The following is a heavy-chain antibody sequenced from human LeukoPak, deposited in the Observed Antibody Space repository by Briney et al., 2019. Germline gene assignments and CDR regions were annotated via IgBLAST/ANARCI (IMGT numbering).Heavy chain of an antibody. CDR2: MNPDSGST. Sequence: ASVKVSCKASGYTFTSYDINWVRQATGQGLEWMGWMNPDSGSTGYAQRFQGRVTMTGHTSITTAYMELSSLRSEDTAVYYCARGRGGTWDYWGQGSLVTVSS. J-gene: IGHJ4*02. V-gene: IGHV1-8*01. D-gene: IGHD2-15*01. CDR1: GYTFTSYD. CDR3: ARGRGGTWDY.